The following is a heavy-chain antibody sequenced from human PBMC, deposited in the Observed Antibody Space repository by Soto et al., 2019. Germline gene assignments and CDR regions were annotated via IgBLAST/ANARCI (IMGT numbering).Heavy chain of an antibody. CDR2: LYYGGST. CDR1: GGSISSDDYF. D-gene: IGHD1-26*01. Sequence: SETLSLTCTVSGGSISSDDYFWGWIRQPPGKGLEWIGSLYYGGSTFYNPSLQSRVTMSLDTSKNQFSLKLSSVTAADTAVYYCARQLPVGATSWFDPWGQGTLVTVPQ. V-gene: IGHV4-39*01. CDR3: ARQLPVGATSWFDP. J-gene: IGHJ5*02.